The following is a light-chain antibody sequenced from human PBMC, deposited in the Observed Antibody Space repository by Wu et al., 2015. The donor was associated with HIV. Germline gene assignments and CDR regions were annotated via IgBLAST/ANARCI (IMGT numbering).Light chain of an antibody. V-gene: IGKV3-20*01. Sequence: EIVMTQSPGTLSLSPGESATLSCRASQRMRNNYLAWYQQKPGQAPRLLISGAFNRATGIPDRFGGSGSGTDFTLTISRLDPEDSAMYYCQQYGKLPLTFGGGTKVEIK. J-gene: IGKJ4*01. CDR1: QRMRNNY. CDR3: QQYGKLPLT. CDR2: GAF.